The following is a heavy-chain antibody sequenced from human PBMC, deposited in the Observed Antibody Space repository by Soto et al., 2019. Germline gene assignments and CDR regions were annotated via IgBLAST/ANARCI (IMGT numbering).Heavy chain of an antibody. CDR2: IKEDGSEK. CDR1: GFTFSSNW. J-gene: IGHJ6*02. Sequence: HPGGSLRLSCAASGFTFSSNWMSWVRQAPGKGLEWVANIKEDGSEKYYVDSVKGRFTISRDNAKNSLYLQMNSLRAEDTAVYYCARDRAKGYCSSISCYSGQGMDVWGQGTTVTVSS. V-gene: IGHV3-7*01. CDR3: ARDRAKGYCSSISCYSGQGMDV. D-gene: IGHD2-2*01.